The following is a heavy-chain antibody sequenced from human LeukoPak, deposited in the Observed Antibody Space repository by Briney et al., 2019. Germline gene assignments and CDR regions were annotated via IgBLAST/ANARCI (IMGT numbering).Heavy chain of an antibody. V-gene: IGHV3-73*01. CDR2: IRSKANSYAT. J-gene: IGHJ4*02. Sequence: GGSLRLSCAASGFTFSSYAMHWVRQASGKGLEWVGRIRSKANSYATAYAASVKGKFTISRDDSKNTAYLQMNSLKTEDTAVYYCTRHPNYYDSSGYCWGQGALVTVSS. CDR1: GFTFSSYA. CDR3: TRHPNYYDSSGYC. D-gene: IGHD3-22*01.